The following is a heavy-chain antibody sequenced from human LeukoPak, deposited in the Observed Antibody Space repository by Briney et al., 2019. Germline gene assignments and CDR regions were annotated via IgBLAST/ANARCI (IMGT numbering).Heavy chain of an antibody. V-gene: IGHV4-34*01. CDR2: INHSGST. J-gene: IGHJ6*02. CDR1: GGSFSGYY. D-gene: IGHD3-10*01. Sequence: PSETLSLTCAVYGGSFSGYYWSWIRQPPGKGLEWIGEINHSGSTNYNPSLKSRVTISVDTSKNQFSLELSSVTAADTAVYYCARISGGVYYYYYYGMDVWGQGTTVTVSS. CDR3: ARISGGVYYYYYYGMDV.